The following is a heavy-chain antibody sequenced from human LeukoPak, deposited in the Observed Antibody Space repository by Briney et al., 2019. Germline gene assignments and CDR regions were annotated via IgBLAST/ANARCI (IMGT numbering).Heavy chain of an antibody. D-gene: IGHD4-23*01. CDR2: INPNSGGT. J-gene: IGHJ3*02. CDR1: GYTFTAYY. Sequence: RASVKVSCKASGYTFTAYYMHWVRQAPGQGLEWMGWINPNSGGTNYLQKFQGRVTMTRDTSISTAYMELTRLRSDDTAVYYCASDFGGNDAFGIWGQGTMVTVSS. V-gene: IGHV1-2*02. CDR3: ASDFGGNDAFGI.